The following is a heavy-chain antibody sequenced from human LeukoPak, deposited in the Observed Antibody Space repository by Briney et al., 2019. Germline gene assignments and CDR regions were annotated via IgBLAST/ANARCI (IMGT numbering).Heavy chain of an antibody. V-gene: IGHV4-59*01. CDR2: IYYSGST. D-gene: IGHD6-19*01. CDR1: GGSISSYY. CDR3: ARVSVAGSRHEVFDY. Sequence: SETLSLTCTVSGGSISSYYWSWIRQPPGKGLEWIGYIYYSGSTNYNPSLKSRVTISVDTSKNQFSLKLSSVTAADTAVDYCARVSVAGSRHEVFDYWGQGTL. J-gene: IGHJ4*02.